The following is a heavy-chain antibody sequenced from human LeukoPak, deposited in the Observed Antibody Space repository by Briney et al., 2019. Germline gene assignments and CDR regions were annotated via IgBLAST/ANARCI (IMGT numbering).Heavy chain of an antibody. V-gene: IGHV4-34*01. CDR2: INHSGST. J-gene: IGHJ4*02. CDR1: GGSFSGYY. Sequence: PSETLSLTCAVYGGSFSGYYWSWIRQPPGKGLEWIGEINHSGSTNYNPSLKSRVTISVDTSKNQFSLKLSSVTAADTAVYYCARGGPGYSSSWVDYWGLGTLVTVSS. CDR3: ARGGPGYSSSWVDY. D-gene: IGHD6-13*01.